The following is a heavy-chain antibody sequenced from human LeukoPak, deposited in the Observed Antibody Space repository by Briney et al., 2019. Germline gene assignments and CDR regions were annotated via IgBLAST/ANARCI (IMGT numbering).Heavy chain of an antibody. D-gene: IGHD4-17*01. J-gene: IGHJ3*02. CDR3: ALSNDYGDYGGGDAFDI. Sequence: GESLKISCKGSGYSFTSYWIGWVRQMPGKGLEWMGIIYPGDSDTRYSPSFRGQVTISADKSISTAYLQWSSLKASDTAMYYCALSNDYGDYGGGDAFDIWGQGTMVTVSS. V-gene: IGHV5-51*01. CDR2: IYPGDSDT. CDR1: GYSFTSYW.